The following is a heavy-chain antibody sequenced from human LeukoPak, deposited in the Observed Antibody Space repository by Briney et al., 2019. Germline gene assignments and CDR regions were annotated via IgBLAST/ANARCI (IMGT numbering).Heavy chain of an antibody. J-gene: IGHJ4*02. Sequence: ASVKVSCKASGYTFTSYGISWVRQAPGQGLEWMGWISAYNGNTNYAQKLQGRVTMTTDTSTSTAYMELRSLGSDDTAVYYCARVGSGWYVVGFDYWGQGTLVTVSS. CDR3: ARVGSGWYVVGFDY. CDR1: GYTFTSYG. V-gene: IGHV1-18*01. CDR2: ISAYNGNT. D-gene: IGHD6-19*01.